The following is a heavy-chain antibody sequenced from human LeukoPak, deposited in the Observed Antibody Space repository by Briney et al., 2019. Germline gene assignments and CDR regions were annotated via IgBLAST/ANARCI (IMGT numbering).Heavy chain of an antibody. CDR3: ARVHPGLAVAGTD. CDR2: IYHSGST. V-gene: IGHV4-4*02. D-gene: IGHD6-19*01. CDR1: GGSISSSNW. Sequence: SETLSLTCAVSGGSISSSNWWSWVRQPPGKGLEWIGEIYHSGSTNYNPSLKSRVTISVDKSKNQFSLKLNSVTAADTAVYYCARVHPGLAVAGTDWGEGTLVTVSS. J-gene: IGHJ4*02.